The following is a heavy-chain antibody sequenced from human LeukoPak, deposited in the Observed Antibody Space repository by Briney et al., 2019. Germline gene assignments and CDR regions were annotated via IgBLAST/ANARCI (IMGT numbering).Heavy chain of an antibody. Sequence: PGGSLRLSCAASGFTFSSCAMSWVRRAPGKGLEWVSAFSGSGGSIYYGDSVRGRFTISRDNSNNTQYLQMNSLRAEDTAVYYCAKDPTDFDSSGQTYFDYWGQGTLVTVSS. V-gene: IGHV3-23*01. CDR1: GFTFSSCA. J-gene: IGHJ4*02. CDR3: AKDPTDFDSSGQTYFDY. CDR2: FSGSGGSI. D-gene: IGHD3-22*01.